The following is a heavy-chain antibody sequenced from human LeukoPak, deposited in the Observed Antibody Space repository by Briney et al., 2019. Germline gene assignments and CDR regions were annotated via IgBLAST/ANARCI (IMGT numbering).Heavy chain of an antibody. CDR1: GFTFSSYW. CDR2: IKQDGSEK. Sequence: GGSLRLSCAASGFTFSSYWMSWVRQAPGKGLEWVANIKQDGSEKYYVDSAKGRFTISRDNAKNSLYLQMNSLRAEDTAVYYCAREAAFYYYGMDVWGQGTTVTVSS. J-gene: IGHJ6*02. D-gene: IGHD6-13*01. CDR3: AREAAFYYYGMDV. V-gene: IGHV3-7*01.